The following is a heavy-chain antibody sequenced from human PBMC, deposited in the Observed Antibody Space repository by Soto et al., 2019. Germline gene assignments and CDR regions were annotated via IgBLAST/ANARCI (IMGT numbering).Heavy chain of an antibody. CDR3: AKGDDFWSGYSYINHYYYYYGMDV. D-gene: IGHD3-3*01. J-gene: IGHJ6*02. CDR2: ISGSGGST. Sequence: GGSLRLSCAASGFTFSSYAMSWVRQAPGKGLEWVSAISGSGGSTYYADSVKGRFTISRDNSKNTLYLQMNSLRAEDTAVYYCAKGDDFWSGYSYINHYYYYYGMDVWGQGTTVTVSS. CDR1: GFTFSSYA. V-gene: IGHV3-23*01.